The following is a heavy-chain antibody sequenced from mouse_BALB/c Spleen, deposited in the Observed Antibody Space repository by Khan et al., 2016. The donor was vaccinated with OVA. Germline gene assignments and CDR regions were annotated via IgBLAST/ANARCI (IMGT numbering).Heavy chain of an antibody. D-gene: IGHD2-1*01. J-gene: IGHJ1*01. V-gene: IGHV1-9*01. CDR3: ARFGNHWYFDV. CDR2: ILPGRGST. Sequence: QVQLKQSGAELMKPGASMKISCKATGYTFSTYWTEWVKQRPGHGLEWIGEILPGRGSTNYNEKFTGKATFTADTSSNTAHMHLSSLTSEDSAVYYCARFGNHWYFDVWGAGTTVTVSS. CDR1: GYTFSTYW.